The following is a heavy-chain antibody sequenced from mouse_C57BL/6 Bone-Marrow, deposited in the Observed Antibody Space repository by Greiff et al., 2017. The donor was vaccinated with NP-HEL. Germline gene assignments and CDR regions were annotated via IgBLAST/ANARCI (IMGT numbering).Heavy chain of an antibody. CDR1: GFSLTSYA. J-gene: IGHJ4*01. D-gene: IGHD1-1*01. CDR2: FWTGGGT. Sequence: VQLVESGPGLVAPSQSLSITCTVSGFSLTSYAISWVRQPPGKGLEWLGVFWTGGGTTYNSALISRLSISKDNSKSQVFLKMNSLQTDDTARYYCARNPITTVVEGYAMDYVDQGTAVTVSS. V-gene: IGHV2-9-1*01. CDR3: ARNPITTVVEGYAMDY.